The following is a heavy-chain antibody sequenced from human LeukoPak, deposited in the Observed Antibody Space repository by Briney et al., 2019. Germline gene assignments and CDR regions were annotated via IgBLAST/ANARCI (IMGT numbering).Heavy chain of an antibody. V-gene: IGHV1-24*01. CDR3: ARSSSGWLYYFDY. Sequence: PGGSLRLSCAASGFTFSSYWMSWVRQAPGKGLEWMGGFDPEDGETIYAQKFQGRVTMTEDTSTDTAYMELSSLRSEDTAVYYCARSSSGWLYYFDYWGQGTLVTVSS. CDR1: GFTFSSYW. J-gene: IGHJ4*02. D-gene: IGHD6-19*01. CDR2: FDPEDGET.